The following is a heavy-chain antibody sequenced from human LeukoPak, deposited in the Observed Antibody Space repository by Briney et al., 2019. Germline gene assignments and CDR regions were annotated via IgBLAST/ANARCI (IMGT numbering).Heavy chain of an antibody. CDR3: ARYSGYDYVGYFDY. CDR2: IIPIFGTA. Sequence: ASVKVSCKASGGTFSSYAISWVRQAPGQGLEWMGGIIPIFGTASYAQKFQGRVTITTDESTSTAYMELSSLRSEDTAVYYCARYSGYDYVGYFDYWGQGTLVTVPS. J-gene: IGHJ4*02. D-gene: IGHD5-12*01. V-gene: IGHV1-69*05. CDR1: GGTFSSYA.